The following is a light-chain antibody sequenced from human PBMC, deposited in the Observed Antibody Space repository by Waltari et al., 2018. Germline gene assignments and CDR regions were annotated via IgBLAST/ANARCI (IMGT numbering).Light chain of an antibody. CDR3: QQYNFYSLT. Sequence: DIQMTQSPSTLSASVGDRVTITCRASQSIRSDLALYQQKPGRAPKLLIYKAFTLESGVPSRFSGSGSGTEFTLTISSLQPDDFATYYCQQYNFYSLTFGQGTKVDI. V-gene: IGKV1-5*03. CDR1: QSIRSD. CDR2: KAF. J-gene: IGKJ1*01.